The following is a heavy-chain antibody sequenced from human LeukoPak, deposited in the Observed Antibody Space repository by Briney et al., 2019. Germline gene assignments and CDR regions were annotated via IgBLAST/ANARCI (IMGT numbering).Heavy chain of an antibody. CDR2: IKQDGSEK. Sequence: GGSLRLSCAASGFTFSSYWMSWVRQAPGKGLEWVANIKQDGSEKYYVDSVKGRFTISRDNAKNSLYLQMNSLRAEDTAVYYCTKRIDGAGSYYIDFWGQGTVVTVSS. J-gene: IGHJ4*02. D-gene: IGHD3-10*01. V-gene: IGHV3-7*03. CDR3: TKRIDGAGSYYIDF. CDR1: GFTFSSYW.